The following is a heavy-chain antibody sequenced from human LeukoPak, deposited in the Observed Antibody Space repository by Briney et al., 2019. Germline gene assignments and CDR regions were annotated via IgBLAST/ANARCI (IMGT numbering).Heavy chain of an antibody. CDR2: IYHSGST. Sequence: SGTLSLTCAVSGGSISSSNWWSWVRPPPGKGLEWIGEIYHSGSTNYNPSLKSRVTISVDKSKNQFSLKLSSVTAADTAVYYCAGRGELYYDILTGYLGYWGQGTLVTVSS. CDR3: AGRGELYYDILTGYLGY. V-gene: IGHV4-4*02. D-gene: IGHD3-9*01. CDR1: GGSISSSNW. J-gene: IGHJ4*02.